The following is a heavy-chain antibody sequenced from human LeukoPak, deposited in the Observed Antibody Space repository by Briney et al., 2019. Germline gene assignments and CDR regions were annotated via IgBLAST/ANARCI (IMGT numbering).Heavy chain of an antibody. Sequence: SETLSLTCTVSGGSVSSTEFSWGWIRQPPGKGLQWVGNLYYSGSTSYHPSLNSRVTMSVDTSKNQFSLKMTSVTAADAAVYYCARLSKGRYFDYIFDYWGQGSLVTVSS. V-gene: IGHV4-39*01. CDR3: ARLSKGRYFDYIFDY. D-gene: IGHD3-9*01. CDR2: LYYSGST. CDR1: GGSVSSTEFS. J-gene: IGHJ4*02.